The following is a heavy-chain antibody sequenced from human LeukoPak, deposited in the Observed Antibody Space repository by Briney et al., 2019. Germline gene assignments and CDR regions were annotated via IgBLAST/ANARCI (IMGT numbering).Heavy chain of an antibody. CDR3: ARAVDTAMVIGYYFDY. CDR2: INSDRSST. D-gene: IGHD5-18*01. V-gene: IGHV3-74*01. Sequence: GGPLRLSCAASGFTFSSYWMHWVRQAPGKGLVWVSRINSDRSSTSYADSVKGRFTISRDNAKNTLYLQMNSLRAEDTAVYYCARAVDTAMVIGYYFDYWGQGTLVT. J-gene: IGHJ4*02. CDR1: GFTFSSYW.